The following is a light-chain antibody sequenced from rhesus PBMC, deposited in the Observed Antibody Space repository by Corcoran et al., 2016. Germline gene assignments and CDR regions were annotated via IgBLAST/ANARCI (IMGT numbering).Light chain of an antibody. CDR1: QGISKY. J-gene: IGKJ3*01. CDR3: QQPNSYPFT. Sequence: DIQMTQSPSSLSASVGDTVTITCQASQGISKYLAWYQQKPGKAPKLLIYDASTLQSGVPSRFSGRGSGTEVTLTIISLQPEDFATYYCQQPNSYPFTFGPGTKLDIK. CDR2: DAS. V-gene: IGKV1-25*01.